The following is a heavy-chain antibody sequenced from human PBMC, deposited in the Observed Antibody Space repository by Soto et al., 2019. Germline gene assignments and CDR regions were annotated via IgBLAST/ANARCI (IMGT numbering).Heavy chain of an antibody. CDR2: TYYRSKWFN. V-gene: IGHV6-1*01. Sequence: SQTLSLTCAISGDSVSNNSAAWNWIRQSPSRGLEWLGRTYYRSKWFNNYALSVKGRITINPDTSKNQFSLQLNSVTPEDTAAYYCAREGRLAASIFHNWFDPWGQGTLVTFSS. D-gene: IGHD3-3*02. J-gene: IGHJ5*02. CDR3: AREGRLAASIFHNWFDP. CDR1: GDSVSNNSAA.